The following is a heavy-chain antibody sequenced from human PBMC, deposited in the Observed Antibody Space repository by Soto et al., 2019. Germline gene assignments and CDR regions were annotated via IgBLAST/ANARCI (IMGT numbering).Heavy chain of an antibody. J-gene: IGHJ4*02. D-gene: IGHD3-9*01. CDR2: INHSGST. CDR3: ARGGTISSPPELRGNDY. Sequence: QVQLQQWGAGLLKPSETLSLTCAVYGGSFSGYYWSWIRQPPGKGLEWIGEINHSGSTNYNPSLKSRVTLSVDTSKNQFSLKLSSVTAADTAVYYCARGGTISSPPELRGNDYWGQGTLVTVSS. CDR1: GGSFSGYY. V-gene: IGHV4-34*01.